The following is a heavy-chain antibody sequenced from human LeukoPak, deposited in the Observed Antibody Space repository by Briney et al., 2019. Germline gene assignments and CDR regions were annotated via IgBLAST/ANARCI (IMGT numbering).Heavy chain of an antibody. CDR1: GFTFSSYW. J-gene: IGHJ6*03. D-gene: IGHD1-1*01. V-gene: IGHV3-74*01. Sequence: PGGSLRLSCAASGFTFSSYWMHWVRQAPGKGLAWVSRINSDGSSTSYADSVKGRFTISRDNAKNTLYLQMNSLRAEDTAVYYCARALVQLEGRYYYYYMDVWGKGTTVTISS. CDR2: INSDGSST. CDR3: ARALVQLEGRYYYYYMDV.